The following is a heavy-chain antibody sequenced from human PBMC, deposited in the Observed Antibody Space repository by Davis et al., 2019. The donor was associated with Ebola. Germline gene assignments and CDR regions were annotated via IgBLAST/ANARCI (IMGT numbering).Heavy chain of an antibody. Sequence: ASVKVSCKVSGYTLTELSMHWARQAPGKGLEWMGGFDLEDGETIYAQKFQGRVTMTEDTSTSTVYMELSSLRSEDTAVYYCARDRVFEYSSPDESFDIWGQGTMVTVSS. CDR2: FDLEDGET. J-gene: IGHJ3*02. V-gene: IGHV1-24*01. D-gene: IGHD6-6*01. CDR1: GYTLTELS. CDR3: ARDRVFEYSSPDESFDI.